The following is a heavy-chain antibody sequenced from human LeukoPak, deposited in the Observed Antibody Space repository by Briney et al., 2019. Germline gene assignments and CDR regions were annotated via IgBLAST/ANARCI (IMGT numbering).Heavy chain of an antibody. Sequence: GASVKVSCKASGYTFTGYYMHWVRQAPGQGLEWMGRINPNSGGTNYAQEFQGRVTMTRDTSISTAYMELGRLRSDDTAVYYCARLSSYREFDYWGQGTLVTVSS. CDR1: GYTFTGYY. D-gene: IGHD3-16*01. CDR3: ARLSSYREFDY. CDR2: INPNSGGT. J-gene: IGHJ4*02. V-gene: IGHV1-2*06.